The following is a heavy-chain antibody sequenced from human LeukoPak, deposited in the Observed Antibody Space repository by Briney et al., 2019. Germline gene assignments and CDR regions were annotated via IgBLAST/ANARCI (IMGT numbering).Heavy chain of an antibody. Sequence: SVKVSCKASGGTFSSYAISWVRQAPGQGLEWMGGIIPIFGTANYAQKFQGRVTITADESTSTAYMELSSLRSEDTAVYYCARIHCSGGSCYPYYFDYWGQGTLVTVSS. CDR1: GGTFSSYA. J-gene: IGHJ4*02. D-gene: IGHD2-15*01. V-gene: IGHV1-69*01. CDR3: ARIHCSGGSCYPYYFDY. CDR2: IIPIFGTA.